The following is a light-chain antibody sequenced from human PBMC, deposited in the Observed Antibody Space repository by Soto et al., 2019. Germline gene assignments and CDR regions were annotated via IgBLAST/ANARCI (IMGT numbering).Light chain of an antibody. CDR3: QQYNSYST. J-gene: IGKJ1*01. CDR1: QSISTW. Sequence: DIHMTQSPSTLSAFVGDMFTITCRASQSISTWLAWYQQKPGKAPKLLIYDASSLESGVPSSFSGSGSGTEFTLTISSLQPEDFASYYCQQYNSYSTFGHGTKVDIK. V-gene: IGKV1-5*01. CDR2: DAS.